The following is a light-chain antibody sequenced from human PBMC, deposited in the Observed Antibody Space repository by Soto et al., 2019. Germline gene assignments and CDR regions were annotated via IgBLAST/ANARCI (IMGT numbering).Light chain of an antibody. CDR3: QQSYNTPWT. Sequence: DIQMTQSPSSLSASVGDRVTITCRASQSISSFLNWFQLKPGKAPKLLIYAASSLQSGVPSRFSGSGSGTDFTLTISSLQPEDFATYYCQQSYNTPWTFGQGTKVEIK. CDR2: AAS. J-gene: IGKJ1*01. V-gene: IGKV1-39*01. CDR1: QSISSF.